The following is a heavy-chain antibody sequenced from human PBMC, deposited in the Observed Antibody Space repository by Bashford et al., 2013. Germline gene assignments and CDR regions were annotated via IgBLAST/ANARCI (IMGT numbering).Heavy chain of an antibody. CDR2: IIPIFGTA. Sequence: SVKVSCKASGGTFSSYAISWVRQAPGQGLEWMGGIIPIFGTANYAQKFQGRVTITADKSTSTAYMELSSLRSEDTAVYYCAKVKWTYAVAGTRSLGFDYWGQGTLVTVSS. V-gene: IGHV1-69*06. CDR3: AKVKWTYAVAGTRSLGFDY. CDR1: GGTFSSYA. J-gene: IGHJ4*02. D-gene: IGHD6-19*01.